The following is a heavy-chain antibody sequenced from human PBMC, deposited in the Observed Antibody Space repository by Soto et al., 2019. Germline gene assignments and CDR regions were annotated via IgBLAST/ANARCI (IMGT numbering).Heavy chain of an antibody. J-gene: IGHJ4*02. CDR3: SHSALQTGDFDY. D-gene: IGHD1-26*01. Sequence: QITLKESGPTLVKPTQTLTLTCTFSGFSLSTSGVSVGWIRQPPGKALEWLALIYWDDDNRYSPSLKSRLTITKDTSKNPGVPTITNMGPVDPAAFYWSHSALQTGDFDYWGQGTLVTGSS. CDR1: GFSLSTSGVS. V-gene: IGHV2-5*02. CDR2: IYWDDDN.